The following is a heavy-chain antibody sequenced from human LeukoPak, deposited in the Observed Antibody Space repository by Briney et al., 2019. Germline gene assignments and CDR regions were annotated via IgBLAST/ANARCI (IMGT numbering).Heavy chain of an antibody. D-gene: IGHD7-27*01. CDR2: MNPNSGYT. J-gene: IGHJ4*02. Sequence: GASVKVSCKASGYTFSSYDIIWVPQATGQELEWMGWMNPNSGYTGSAQKFQGRVTMTSDTSISTAYMELSSLRFEDTAVYYCARNYLGLSYWGQGTLVTVSS. CDR1: GYTFSSYD. V-gene: IGHV1-8*01. CDR3: ARNYLGLSY.